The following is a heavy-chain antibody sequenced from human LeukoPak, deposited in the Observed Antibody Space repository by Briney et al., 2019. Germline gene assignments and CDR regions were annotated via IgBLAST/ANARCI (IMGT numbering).Heavy chain of an antibody. V-gene: IGHV1-69*13. CDR3: AREDCGGDCEGDAFDI. Sequence: ASVKVSCKASGGTFSSYAISWVRQAPGQGLEWMGGIIPIFGTANYAQKFQGRVTITADESTSTAYMELSSLRSEDTAVYYCAREDCGGDCEGDAFDIWGQGTMVTVPS. CDR2: IIPIFGTA. J-gene: IGHJ3*02. D-gene: IGHD2-21*02. CDR1: GGTFSSYA.